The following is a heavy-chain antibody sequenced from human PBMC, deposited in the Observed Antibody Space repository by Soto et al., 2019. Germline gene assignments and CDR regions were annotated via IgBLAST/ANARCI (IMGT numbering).Heavy chain of an antibody. D-gene: IGHD2-21*01. V-gene: IGHV3-74*01. Sequence: GGSLRLSCAASGFTFNRHWMHWVRQAPGKGLVWVSRINGDGTTTDYADSVKGRFTISRDNAENTLSLQMTGLRPDDTGVYYCGRDSSHIRRGPVYYWGQGTQVTVSS. CDR2: INGDGTTT. CDR3: GRDSSHIRRGPVYY. CDR1: GFTFNRHW. J-gene: IGHJ4*02.